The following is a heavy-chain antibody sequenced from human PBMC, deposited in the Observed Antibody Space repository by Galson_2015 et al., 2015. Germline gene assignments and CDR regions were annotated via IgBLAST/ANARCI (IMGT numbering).Heavy chain of an antibody. D-gene: IGHD6-6*01. V-gene: IGHV4-31*03. CDR2: IYYSGST. CDR3: ARDKKQLRPYYYYGMDV. Sequence: TLSLTCTVSGGSISSGGYYWSWIRQHPGKGLEWIGYIYYSGSTYYNPSLKSRVTISVDTSKNQFSLKLSSVTAADTAVYYCARDKKQLRPYYYYGMDVWGQGTTVTVSS. J-gene: IGHJ6*02. CDR1: GGSISSGGYY.